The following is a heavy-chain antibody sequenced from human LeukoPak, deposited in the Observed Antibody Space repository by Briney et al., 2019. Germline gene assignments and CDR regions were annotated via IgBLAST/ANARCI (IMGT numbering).Heavy chain of an antibody. D-gene: IGHD6-13*01. J-gene: IGHJ4*02. CDR2: IYTRGGT. CDR1: DDSISSGSYY. CDR3: ARDDPGIAAAGGPY. V-gene: IGHV4-61*02. Sequence: SETLSLTCTVSDDSISSGSYYWTWIRQPAGKGLEWIGRIYTRGGTTYNPSLKSRVTISIDTSKKQFSLKLGSVTAADSAVYYCARDDPGIAAAGGPYWGQGTLVTVSS.